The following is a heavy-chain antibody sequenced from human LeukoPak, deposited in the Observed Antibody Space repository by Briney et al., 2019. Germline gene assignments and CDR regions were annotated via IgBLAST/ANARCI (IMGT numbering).Heavy chain of an antibody. CDR1: GFTFSDYY. Sequence: GGSLRLSCAASGFTFSDYYMSWIRQAPGKGLEWVSYISSSCSTIYYADSVKGRFTISRDNAKNSLYLQMDSLRAEDTAVYYCAREFKLRFLEWSPLKGMDVWGQGTTVTVSS. V-gene: IGHV3-11*01. CDR2: ISSSCSTI. CDR3: AREFKLRFLEWSPLKGMDV. J-gene: IGHJ6*02. D-gene: IGHD3-3*01.